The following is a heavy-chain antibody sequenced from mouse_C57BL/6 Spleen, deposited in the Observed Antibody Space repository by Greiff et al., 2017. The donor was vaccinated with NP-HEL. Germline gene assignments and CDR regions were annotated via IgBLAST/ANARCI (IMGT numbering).Heavy chain of an antibody. Sequence: QVQLKQSGAELMKPGASVKLSCKATGYTFTGYWIEWVKQRPGHGLEWIGEILPGSGSTNYNEKFKGKATFTADTSSNTAYMQLSSLTTEDSAIYYCARPSYYYGSSSYAMDYWGQGTSVTVSS. CDR1: GYTFTGYW. J-gene: IGHJ4*01. CDR2: ILPGSGST. CDR3: ARPSYYYGSSSYAMDY. V-gene: IGHV1-9*01. D-gene: IGHD1-1*01.